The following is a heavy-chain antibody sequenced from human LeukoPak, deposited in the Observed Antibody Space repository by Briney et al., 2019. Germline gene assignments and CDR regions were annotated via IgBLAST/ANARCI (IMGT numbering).Heavy chain of an antibody. V-gene: IGHV3-23*01. CDR2: ISGSGGST. J-gene: IGHJ4*02. CDR3: AKGAYDFWSGYYILYFDY. D-gene: IGHD3-3*01. Sequence: GGSLRLSCVASGFTFSSYAMSWVRQAPGKGLEWVSAISGSGGSTYYADSVKGRFTISRDNSKNTLYLQMNSLRAEDTAVYYCAKGAYDFWSGYYILYFDYWGQGTLVTVSS. CDR1: GFTFSSYA.